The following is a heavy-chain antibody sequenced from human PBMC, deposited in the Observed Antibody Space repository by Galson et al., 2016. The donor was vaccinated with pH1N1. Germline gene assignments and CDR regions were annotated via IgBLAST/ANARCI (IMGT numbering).Heavy chain of an antibody. J-gene: IGHJ4*02. CDR1: RDIFSSYV. CDR2: IIPIFDTS. D-gene: IGHD2-2*01. Sequence: SVKVSCKASRDIFSSYVFNWVRQAPGHGLEWMGGIIPIFDTSNYAQKFQGRVTITADKSTSTAYMELNSLRSEDTAMYYCARNMHLYCSSASCRVYYFDSWGQGTLVTVSS. V-gene: IGHV1-69*06. CDR3: ARNMHLYCSSASCRVYYFDS.